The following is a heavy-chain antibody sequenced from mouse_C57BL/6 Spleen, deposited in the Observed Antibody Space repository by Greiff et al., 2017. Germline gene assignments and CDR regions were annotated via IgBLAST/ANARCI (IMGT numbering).Heavy chain of an antibody. CDR3: ARQGEYAMDY. J-gene: IGHJ4*01. Sequence: EVMLVESGGDLVKPGGSLKLSCAASGFTFSSYGMSWVRQTPDKRLEWVATISSGGSYTYYPDSVKGRFTIFRDNAKNTLYLQMSSLKSEDTAMYYCARQGEYAMDYWGQGTSVTVSS. V-gene: IGHV5-6*02. CDR2: ISSGGSYT. CDR1: GFTFSSYG.